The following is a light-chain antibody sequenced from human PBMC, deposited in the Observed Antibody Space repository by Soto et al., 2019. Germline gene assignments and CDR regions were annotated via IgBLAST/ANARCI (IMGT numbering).Light chain of an antibody. CDR2: GAS. Sequence: PGERASLSCGASQSISSSFLAWYQQKPGQAPRLLIYGASSRTTGIPDRFSGTGSETDFTLTISRLEPEDFAVYYCQQYDNSPITFGQGTRLEIK. V-gene: IGKV3-20*01. J-gene: IGKJ5*01. CDR3: QQYDNSPIT. CDR1: QSISSSF.